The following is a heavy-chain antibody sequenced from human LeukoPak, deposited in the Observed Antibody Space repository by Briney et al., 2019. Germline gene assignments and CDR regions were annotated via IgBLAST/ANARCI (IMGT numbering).Heavy chain of an antibody. V-gene: IGHV1-8*03. D-gene: IGHD3-16*01. CDR1: GYTFTSYD. J-gene: IGHJ3*02. Sequence: ASVKVSCKASGYTFTSYDINWVRQATGQGLEWMGWMNPNSGNTGYAQKFQGRVTITRNTSISTAYMELGSLRSDDTAVYYCARDLSGGPMDAFDIWGQGTMVTVSS. CDR2: MNPNSGNT. CDR3: ARDLSGGPMDAFDI.